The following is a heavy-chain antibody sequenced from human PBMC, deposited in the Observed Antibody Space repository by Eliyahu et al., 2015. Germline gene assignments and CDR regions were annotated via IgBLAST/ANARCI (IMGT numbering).Heavy chain of an antibody. Sequence: QVQLVQSGAEVKKPGSXXKVSCKXSGDTFXKXAISWVRQAPGQGLEWMGRIIPIRDLANYAQKFQGRVTITADKSTSTAYMELSGLSSEDTAVYYCAREINDHSSLNWFDPWGQGTLVTVSS. CDR3: AREINDHSSLNWFDP. CDR2: IIPIRDLA. CDR1: GDTFXKXA. D-gene: IGHD3-22*01. V-gene: IGHV1-69*04. J-gene: IGHJ5*02.